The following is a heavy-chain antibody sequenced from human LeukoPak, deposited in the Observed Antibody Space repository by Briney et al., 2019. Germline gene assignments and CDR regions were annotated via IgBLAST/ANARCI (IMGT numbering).Heavy chain of an antibody. CDR3: AREDRYSSSWFFDY. CDR2: TYYRSKWYN. CDR1: GDSVSSNSAA. J-gene: IGHJ4*02. Sequence: SQTLSLTCAISGDSVSSNSAAWNWLRQSPSRGLEWLGRTYYRSKWYNDYAVSVKSRITINPDTSKNQFSLQLNSVTPEDTAVYYCAREDRYSSSWFFDYWGQGTLVTVSS. D-gene: IGHD6-13*01. V-gene: IGHV6-1*01.